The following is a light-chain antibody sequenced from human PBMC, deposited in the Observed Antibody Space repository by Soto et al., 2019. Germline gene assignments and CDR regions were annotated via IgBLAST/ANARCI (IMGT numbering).Light chain of an antibody. V-gene: IGKV1-5*01. J-gene: IGKJ5*01. CDR1: QRISRW. CDR2: DAS. CDR3: QQYDTYSIT. Sequence: DIQMTQSPSPLSASVGDRVTINCRASQRISRWLAWYQQKPGTAPKLLIYDASSLESGVPSRFSGSGSGTEFTLTISSLQPDDFATYYCQQYDTYSITFGRGTRLEIK.